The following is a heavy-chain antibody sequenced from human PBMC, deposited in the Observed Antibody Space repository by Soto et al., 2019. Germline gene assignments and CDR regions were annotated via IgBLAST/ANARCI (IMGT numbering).Heavy chain of an antibody. Sequence: GGSLRLSCAASGFTFSSYSMNWVRQAPGKGLEWVSFISSSSSTIYYPDSVKGRFTISRDNSKNTLYLQMNSLRADDTAVYYCAKDAVIGAATAAINIWGQGTKVTVSS. CDR1: GFTFSSYS. CDR2: ISSSSSTI. V-gene: IGHV3-48*01. CDR3: AKDAVIGAATAAINI. D-gene: IGHD6-25*01. J-gene: IGHJ6*02.